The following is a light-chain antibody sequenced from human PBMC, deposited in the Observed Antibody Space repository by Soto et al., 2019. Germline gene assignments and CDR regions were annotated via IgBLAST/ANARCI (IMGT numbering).Light chain of an antibody. J-gene: IGKJ1*01. CDR1: QSINEW. CDR2: KAS. Sequence: DIQMTQSTSTLSASVGDRVTITCRASQSINEWVAWYQQKPGRAPKFLIYKASNLESGVPSRFSGSGSGTEFTLTISSLQPDDFATYYCQHWHGFSWTFGQGTKVEIK. CDR3: QHWHGFSWT. V-gene: IGKV1-5*03.